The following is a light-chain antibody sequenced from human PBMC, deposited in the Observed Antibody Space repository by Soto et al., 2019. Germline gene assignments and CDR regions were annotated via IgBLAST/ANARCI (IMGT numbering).Light chain of an antibody. Sequence: QSALTQPASVSGSPGQSIAISCTATSSDVGGYNYVSWYQHHPGKAPKLMIYDVSNRPSGVSDRFSGSKSGNTASLTVSGLQAEDEADYYCGSYTSSGNYVFGTGTKVTV. V-gene: IGLV2-14*03. CDR3: GSYTSSGNYV. J-gene: IGLJ1*01. CDR1: SSDVGGYNY. CDR2: DVS.